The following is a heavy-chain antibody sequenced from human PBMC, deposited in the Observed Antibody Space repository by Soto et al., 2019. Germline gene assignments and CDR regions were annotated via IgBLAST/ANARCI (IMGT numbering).Heavy chain of an antibody. CDR3: VKGVRTLIVVVISDAFDI. D-gene: IGHD3-22*01. Sequence: EMQLLESGGGLVQPGGSLRLSCEASGFTFRGYAMSWVRQAPGKGLEWVSTISGSGGSTFYADSVKGRFTISRDNSRDTLYLQMNSLRAEDTAVYYCVKGVRTLIVVVISDAFDIWGQGTMVTVSS. CDR2: ISGSGGST. V-gene: IGHV3-23*01. J-gene: IGHJ3*02. CDR1: GFTFRGYA.